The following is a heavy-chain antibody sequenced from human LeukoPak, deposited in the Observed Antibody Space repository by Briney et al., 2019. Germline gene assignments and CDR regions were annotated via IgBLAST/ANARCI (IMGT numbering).Heavy chain of an antibody. Sequence: PGGSLRLSCAASGFTFSSYWMSWVRQVPGKGLEWVANIKQDGSEKHYVDSVKGRFTISRDNAKNSLYLQMNSLRAEDTAVYYRAREVGYCSGGSCYFGFDYWGQGTLVTVSS. D-gene: IGHD2-15*01. CDR2: IKQDGSEK. J-gene: IGHJ4*02. CDR1: GFTFSSYW. V-gene: IGHV3-7*03. CDR3: AREVGYCSGGSCYFGFDY.